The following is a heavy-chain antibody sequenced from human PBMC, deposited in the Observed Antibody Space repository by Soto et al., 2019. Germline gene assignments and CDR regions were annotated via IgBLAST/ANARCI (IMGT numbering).Heavy chain of an antibody. J-gene: IGHJ6*01. D-gene: IGHD1-26*01. CDR2: ISSDGSSY. CDR1: GFTLTNNG. V-gene: IGHV3-30*18. Sequence: QVQLLESGGGVVQPGRSLRLSCVASGFTLTNNGMHWVRQAPGQGLEWVAVISSDGSSYYYGDSVRGRFTISRDTSKNTLFLEMNSLTTADTAVYYCAKDRGLAESGTWSHYYSGMDVWGQGTSVTVSA. CDR3: AKDRGLAESGTWSHYYSGMDV.